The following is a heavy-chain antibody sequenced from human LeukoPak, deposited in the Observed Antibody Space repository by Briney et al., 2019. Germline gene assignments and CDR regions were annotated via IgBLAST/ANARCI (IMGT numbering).Heavy chain of an antibody. CDR1: GFTFGSSV. J-gene: IGHJ4*02. V-gene: IGHV3-23*01. D-gene: IGHD6-6*01. Sequence: PGGSLRLSCAASGFTFGSSVMGWIRQLPGKGLEWVSTISGSGGSTYYADSVKGRFTSSRDNSKNMLGLQMISLRAEDTAVYYCARSLGARVPLGVYWGQGTLVTVSS. CDR2: ISGSGGST. CDR3: ARSLGARVPLGVY.